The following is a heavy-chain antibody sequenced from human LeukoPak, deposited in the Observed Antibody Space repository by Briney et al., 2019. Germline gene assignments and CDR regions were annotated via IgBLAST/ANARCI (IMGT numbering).Heavy chain of an antibody. Sequence: SETLSLTCTVSGGSISSGSYYWGWIRQPPGKGLEWIGEINHSGSTNYNPSLKSRVTISVDTSKNQFSLKLSSVTAADTAVYYCARAGLDFWSGYWDYWGQGTLVTVSS. CDR2: INHSGST. D-gene: IGHD3-3*01. V-gene: IGHV4-39*07. CDR3: ARAGLDFWSGYWDY. J-gene: IGHJ4*02. CDR1: GGSISSGSYY.